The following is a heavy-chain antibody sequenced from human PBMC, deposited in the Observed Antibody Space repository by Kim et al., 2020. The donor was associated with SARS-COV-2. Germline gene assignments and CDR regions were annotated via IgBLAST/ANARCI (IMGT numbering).Heavy chain of an antibody. V-gene: IGHV3-23*01. Sequence: SVKGRFTISRDNSKNTLYLKMNSLRAEDTAVYYCAKNALRYPDYYYGMDVWGQGTTVTVSS. CDR3: AKNALRYPDYYYGMDV. D-gene: IGHD3-9*01. J-gene: IGHJ6*02.